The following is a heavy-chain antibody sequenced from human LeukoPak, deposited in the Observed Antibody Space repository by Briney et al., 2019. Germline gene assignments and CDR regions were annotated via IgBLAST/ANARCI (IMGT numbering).Heavy chain of an antibody. CDR1: GAIFSGYW. Sequence: PGGSLRLSCAASGAIFSGYWVHWVRQAPGKGLVWVLRISSDGSKTTYADSVTGRFTISRDNSKNTVYVQMNSLRDEDTAVYYCVRETRNAFDIWGQGTMVTVSS. CDR2: ISSDGSKT. J-gene: IGHJ3*02. CDR3: VRETRNAFDI. V-gene: IGHV3-74*03.